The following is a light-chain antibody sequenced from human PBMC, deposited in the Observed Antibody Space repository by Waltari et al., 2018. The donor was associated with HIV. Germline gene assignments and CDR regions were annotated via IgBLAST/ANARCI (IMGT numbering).Light chain of an antibody. CDR3: NSRSSTNFLV. J-gene: IGLJ1*01. Sequence: QSALTQPASMSGSPGQSITISCTGTSTDIGGFQYVSWYQQHPGKAPILLIHEVSNRPSGVSNRFAGSKSGSTASLTISGLQPDDEADFYCNSRSSTNFLVFGSGTRVVVL. CDR1: STDIGGFQY. CDR2: EVS. V-gene: IGLV2-14*01.